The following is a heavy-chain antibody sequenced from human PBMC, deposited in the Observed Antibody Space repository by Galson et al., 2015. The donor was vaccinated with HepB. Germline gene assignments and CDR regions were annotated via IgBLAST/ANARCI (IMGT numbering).Heavy chain of an antibody. CDR3: AKERHRTLRALDP. D-gene: IGHD4-17*01. CDR1: GFTFSSYD. CDR2: ISYDGSNK. V-gene: IGHV3-30*18. Sequence: SLRLSCAASGFTFSSYDMHWVRQAPGKGLEWVAVISYDGSNKYYADSVKGRFTISRDNSKNTLYLQMNSLRAEDTAVCYCAKERHRTLRALDPWGQGTLVTVSS. J-gene: IGHJ5*02.